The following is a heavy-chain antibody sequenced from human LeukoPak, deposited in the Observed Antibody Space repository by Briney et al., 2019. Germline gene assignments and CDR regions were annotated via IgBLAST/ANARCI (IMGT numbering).Heavy chain of an antibody. CDR3: ASVVTAAGYYYYYGMDV. V-gene: IGHV3-30*03. D-gene: IGHD2-21*02. CDR1: GFTFSVYG. CDR2: ISYDGSNK. Sequence: GGSLRLSCAASGFTFSVYGMHWVRQAPGKGLEWVAVISYDGSNKYYADSVKGRFTISRDNSKDTLYLQMNSLRGEDTAVYYCASVVTAAGYYYYYGMDVWGQGTTVTVSS. J-gene: IGHJ6*02.